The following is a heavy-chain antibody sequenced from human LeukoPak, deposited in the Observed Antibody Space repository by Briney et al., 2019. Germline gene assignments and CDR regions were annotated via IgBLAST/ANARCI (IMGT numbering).Heavy chain of an antibody. J-gene: IGHJ4*02. CDR2: INQDGSEK. V-gene: IGHV3-7*01. D-gene: IGHD6-6*01. CDR1: GFTSSSYW. CDR3: VREGAYSTSSPAGY. Sequence: GGSLRLSCAASGFTSSSYWMSWVRQAPGTRLEWVSNINQDGSEKYYVDSVKGRFIISRDNARNSLFLQMNILTAEDTAIYYCVREGAYSTSSPAGYWGQGTLVSVSS.